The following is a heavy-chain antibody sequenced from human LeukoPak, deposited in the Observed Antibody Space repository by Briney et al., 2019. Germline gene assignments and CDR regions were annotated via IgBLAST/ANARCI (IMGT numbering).Heavy chain of an antibody. J-gene: IGHJ5*02. D-gene: IGHD6-19*01. CDR2: INPNSGGT. Sequence: GAXXXXSCKAXGYTXTGYYMHWVRQAPGQGLEWMGWINPNSGGTNYAQKLQGRVTMTRDTSISTAYMEMSRLRSDDTAVYYCATMSSGWQNWFDPWGQGTLVTVSS. CDR3: ATMSSGWQNWFDP. V-gene: IGHV1-2*02. CDR1: GYTXTGYY.